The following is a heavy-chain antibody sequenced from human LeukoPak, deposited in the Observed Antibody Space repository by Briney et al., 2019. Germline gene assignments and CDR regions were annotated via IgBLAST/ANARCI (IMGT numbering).Heavy chain of an antibody. CDR3: ARGGYYYDSSGYSHLPDY. V-gene: IGHV1-69*01. Sequence: VKVSCKASGGTFTSYAFSWVRQAPGQGLEWMGGIIPIVGTTNYAQMFQGRVTITADESTSTAYMELSSLRSEDTAVYYCARGGYYYDSSGYSHLPDYWGQGTLVTVSA. D-gene: IGHD3-22*01. CDR1: GGTFTSYA. J-gene: IGHJ4*02. CDR2: IIPIVGTT.